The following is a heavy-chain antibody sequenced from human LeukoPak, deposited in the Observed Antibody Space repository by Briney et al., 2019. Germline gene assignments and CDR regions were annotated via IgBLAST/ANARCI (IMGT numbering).Heavy chain of an antibody. CDR2: INPNSGGT. Sequence: ASVKCSCKASGYTFTGYYMHWVRQAPGQGLEWMGWINPNSGGTNYAQKFQGRVTMTRDTSISTAYMELSRLRSDDTAVYYCARALYYDSSGYWPDAFDIWGQGTMVTVSS. J-gene: IGHJ3*02. D-gene: IGHD3-22*01. CDR1: GYTFTGYY. CDR3: ARALYYDSSGYWPDAFDI. V-gene: IGHV1-2*02.